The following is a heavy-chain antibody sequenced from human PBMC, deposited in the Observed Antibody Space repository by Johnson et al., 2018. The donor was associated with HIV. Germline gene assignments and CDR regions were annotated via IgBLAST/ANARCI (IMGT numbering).Heavy chain of an antibody. CDR1: GFTFSSYG. CDR3: AKVSAYYDSSGYDDAFDI. J-gene: IGHJ3*02. V-gene: IGHV3-33*06. CDR2: IWSAGRNK. Sequence: VQLVESGGGVVQPGRSLRLSCSASGFTFSSYGMHWVRQAPGKGLEWVAVIWSAGRNKYSADSVKGRFTISRDNSKNTLYLQINSLRAEDTAVYYCAKVSAYYDSSGYDDAFDIWGQGTMVTVSS. D-gene: IGHD3-22*01.